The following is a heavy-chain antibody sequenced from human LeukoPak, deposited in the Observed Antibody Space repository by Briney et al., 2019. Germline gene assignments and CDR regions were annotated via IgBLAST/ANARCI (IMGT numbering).Heavy chain of an antibody. CDR2: ISDNGNTQ. Sequence: GGSLRLSCAASGFTVSSNYMSWVRQAPGKGLEWLSYISDNGNTQYYSDSVKGRFTVSRDTAKNSLYLQMSSLSVEDTATYYCARGPVNSVRSLHFYYYMDVWGKGTTVTISS. CDR3: ARGPVNSVRSLHFYYYMDV. CDR1: GFTVSSNY. V-gene: IGHV3-11*01. J-gene: IGHJ6*03. D-gene: IGHD3-10*01.